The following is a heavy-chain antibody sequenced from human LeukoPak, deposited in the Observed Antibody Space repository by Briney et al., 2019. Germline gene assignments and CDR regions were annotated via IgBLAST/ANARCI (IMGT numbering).Heavy chain of an antibody. Sequence: GASVKVSCKASGYTFTGYYMHWVRQAPGQGLEWMGRINPNCGGTNYAQKFQGRVTMTRYTSISTAYMEMSRLRSDDTAVYYCAIIAVGAFDIWGQGTMVTVSS. CDR2: INPNCGGT. V-gene: IGHV1-2*06. CDR1: GYTFTGYY. CDR3: AIIAVGAFDI. D-gene: IGHD6-19*01. J-gene: IGHJ3*02.